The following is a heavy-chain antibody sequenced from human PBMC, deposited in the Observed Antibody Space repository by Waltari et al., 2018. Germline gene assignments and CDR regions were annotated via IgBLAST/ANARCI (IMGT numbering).Heavy chain of an antibody. Sequence: QVQLQQWGAGLLKPSETLSLTCAVYGGSFSGYYWSWIRQPPGKGLEWIGEINHSGSTNYNPSLKSRVTISVDTSKNQFSLKLSSVTAADTAVYYCARGWGRGSGWPSVYYYYYGMDVWGQGTTVTVSS. CDR1: GGSFSGYY. CDR3: ARGWGRGSGWPSVYYYYYGMDV. D-gene: IGHD6-19*01. V-gene: IGHV4-34*01. CDR2: INHSGST. J-gene: IGHJ6*02.